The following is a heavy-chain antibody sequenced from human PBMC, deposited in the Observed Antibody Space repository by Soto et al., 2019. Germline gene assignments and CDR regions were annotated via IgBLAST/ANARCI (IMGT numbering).Heavy chain of an antibody. CDR3: AHSGLYTQDFDY. CDR2: IYWNDDK. D-gene: IGHD2-2*02. J-gene: IGHJ4*02. Sequence: SGPTLVNPTQTLTLTCTFSGFSLRPSGVGVGWIRQPPGKALERLALIYWNDDKRYRPSLKSRLTITKDTSKNQVVLTVTNMDPVDTATYYCAHSGLYTQDFDYWGQGTLVTVSS. V-gene: IGHV2-5*01. CDR1: GFSLRPSGVG.